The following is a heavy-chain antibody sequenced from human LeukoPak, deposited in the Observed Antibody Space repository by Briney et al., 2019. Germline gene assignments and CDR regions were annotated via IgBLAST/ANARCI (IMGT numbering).Heavy chain of an antibody. CDR2: IYYSGST. Sequence: PSETLSLTCAVSGGSLTSTTYYWGWIRQPPGKGPEWIGSIYYSGSTYYNPSLKSRVTVSVDMSKNQFSLQLSSVTAADTAVYYCARGDYNDGAGYLDHWGQGTLVPVSS. J-gene: IGHJ5*02. CDR1: GGSLTSTTYY. D-gene: IGHD3-22*01. CDR3: ARGDYNDGAGYLDH. V-gene: IGHV4-39*07.